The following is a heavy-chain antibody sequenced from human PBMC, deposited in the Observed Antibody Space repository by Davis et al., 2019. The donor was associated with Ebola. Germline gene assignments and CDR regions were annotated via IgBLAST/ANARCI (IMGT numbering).Heavy chain of an antibody. CDR3: ARQRGEDYYDSSGYYSYYFDY. V-gene: IGHV3-33*03. Sequence: GESLKISCAASGFTFSSYGMHWVRQAPGKGLEWVAVIWYDGSNKYYADSVKGRFTISRDNAKNSLYLQMNSLRAEDTAVYYCARQRGEDYYDSSGYYSYYFDYWGQGTLVTVSS. CDR2: IWYDGSNK. D-gene: IGHD3-22*01. J-gene: IGHJ4*02. CDR1: GFTFSSYG.